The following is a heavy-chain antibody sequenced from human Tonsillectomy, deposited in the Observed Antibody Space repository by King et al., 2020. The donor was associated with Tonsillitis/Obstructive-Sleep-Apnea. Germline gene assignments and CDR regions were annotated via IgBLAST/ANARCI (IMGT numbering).Heavy chain of an antibody. D-gene: IGHD2-2*01. CDR2: IYSGSGT. CDR3: ARIVVPATSSSLWFDY. V-gene: IGHV3-53*01. Sequence: VQLVESGGGLIQPGGSLRLSCAVSGFTVSNNYMIWVRQAPGKGREWGSVIYSGSGTHYADSVKGRFTISRDKSENTLYLQMNSLRAEDTAVYYCARIVVPATSSSLWFDYWGQGTLVTVSS. J-gene: IGHJ4*02. CDR1: GFTVSNNY.